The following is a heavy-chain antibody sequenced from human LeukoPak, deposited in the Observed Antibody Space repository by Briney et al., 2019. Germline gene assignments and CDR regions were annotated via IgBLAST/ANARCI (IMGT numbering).Heavy chain of an antibody. J-gene: IGHJ6*04. CDR1: GGTFSSSG. Sequence: SVKVSCKASGGTFSSSGINWVRQAPGQGLEWVGGIIPIFDTPNYAHKFQGRVTITADKSTSTAYMELSSLRSEDTAVYYCAGAVAGNYYYYGMDVWGKGTTVTVSS. CDR3: AGAVAGNYYYYGMDV. V-gene: IGHV1-69*06. D-gene: IGHD6-19*01. CDR2: IIPIFDTP.